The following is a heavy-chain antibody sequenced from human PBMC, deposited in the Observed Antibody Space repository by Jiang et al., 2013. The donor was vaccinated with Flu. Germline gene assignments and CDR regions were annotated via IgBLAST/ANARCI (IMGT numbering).Heavy chain of an antibody. CDR2: INTNTGNP. CDR1: GYTFTRYT. Sequence: QSGSELKKPGASVKVSCKASGYTFTRYTMNWVRRAPGQGLEWMGWINTNTGNPTYAQGFTGRFVFSLDTSVSTAFLQISSLKAEDTAVYYCARGGSGSYYNNHLGWWGQGTLVTVSS. CDR3: ARGGSGSYYNNHLGW. J-gene: IGHJ4*02. D-gene: IGHD3-10*01. V-gene: IGHV7-4-1*02.